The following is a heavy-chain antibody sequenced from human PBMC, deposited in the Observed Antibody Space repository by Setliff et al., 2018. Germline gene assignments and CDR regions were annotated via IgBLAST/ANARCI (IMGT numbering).Heavy chain of an antibody. Sequence: GGSLRLSCAASGFTFSSYWMHWVRQAPGKGLEWVASISSGSNYIYYTDSVKGRFTISRDNAKSSLYLQMSSLRAEDTAVYYCARELIYTSSWYDVYWGQGALVTVSS. J-gene: IGHJ4*02. CDR2: ISSGSNYI. V-gene: IGHV3-21*01. D-gene: IGHD6-13*01. CDR1: GFTFSSYW. CDR3: ARELIYTSSWYDVY.